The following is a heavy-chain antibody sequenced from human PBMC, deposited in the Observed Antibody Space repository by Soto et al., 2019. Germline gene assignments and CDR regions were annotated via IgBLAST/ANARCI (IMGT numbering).Heavy chain of an antibody. Sequence: QAQLVQSGAEVKKPGASVKVACTASEDIFNNFGITWVRQAPGQGLEWLGWVSYYNGNTNYAHRLQGRVFMTTDTATSTAYLELRSRTFNDTAVYYCARDLTRFCSGGSCPFSMWGQGTQVIVSS. J-gene: IGHJ4*02. CDR1: EDIFNNFG. CDR2: VSYYNGNT. D-gene: IGHD2-15*01. V-gene: IGHV1-18*01. CDR3: ARDLTRFCSGGSCPFSM.